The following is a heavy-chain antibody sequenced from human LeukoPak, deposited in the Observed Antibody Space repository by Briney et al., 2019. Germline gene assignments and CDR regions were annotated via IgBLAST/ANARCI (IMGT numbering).Heavy chain of an antibody. D-gene: IGHD4/OR15-4a*01. CDR1: GFTFSSYE. CDR3: ARGEDYGANSFDY. CDR2: ITTSGRTI. V-gene: IGHV3-48*03. J-gene: IGHJ4*02. Sequence: GGSLRLSCAASGFTFSSYEMNWVRQAPGKGLEWVSYITTSGRTIYYADSVKGRFTISRDNAKNSLYLQMNSLRAEDTAVYYCARGEDYGANSFDYWGQGTLVTVSS.